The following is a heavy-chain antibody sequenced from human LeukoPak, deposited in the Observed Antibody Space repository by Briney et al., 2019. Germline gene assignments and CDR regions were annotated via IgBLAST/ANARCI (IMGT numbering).Heavy chain of an antibody. CDR2: ISYSGST. CDR1: GASISSYY. CDR3: VRHPELYFFDY. J-gene: IGHJ4*02. V-gene: IGHV4-59*08. Sequence: TSETLSLTCTVSGASISSYYWSWIRQPPGKGLEWIGYISYSGSTNYNPSLKSRVTISADTSKNQVSLTLSSVTAADTAVYYCVRHPELYFFDYWGQGTLVTVSS. D-gene: IGHD3-10*01.